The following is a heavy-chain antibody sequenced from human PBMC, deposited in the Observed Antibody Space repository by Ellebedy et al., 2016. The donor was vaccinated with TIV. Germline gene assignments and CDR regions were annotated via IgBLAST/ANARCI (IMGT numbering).Heavy chain of an antibody. D-gene: IGHD3-22*01. J-gene: IGHJ4*02. CDR2: INPSGGDT. Sequence: ASVKVSCKASGYTFTSYFMYWVRQDPGQGLEWMGIINPSGGDTNYAQRFQGRVTMTRDKSTSTVYMELSSLRSEDTAVYYCARGDKYYYESSGYYYTYWGQGTLVAVSS. V-gene: IGHV1-46*01. CDR1: GYTFTSYF. CDR3: ARGDKYYYESSGYYYTY.